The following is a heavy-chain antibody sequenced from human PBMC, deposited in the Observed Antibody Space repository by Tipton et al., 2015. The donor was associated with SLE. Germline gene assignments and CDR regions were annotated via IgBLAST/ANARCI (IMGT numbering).Heavy chain of an antibody. V-gene: IGHV4-61*05. J-gene: IGHJ3*02. CDR2: IYTSGST. CDR1: GGSISSSSYY. Sequence: TLSLTCTVSGGSISSSSYYWGWIRQPPGKGLEWIGHIYTSGSTNYNPSLKSRVTISVDTSKNQFSLKLSSVTAADTAVYYCARGVVVVAASPDAFDIWGQGTMVTVSS. CDR3: ARGVVVVAASPDAFDI. D-gene: IGHD2-15*01.